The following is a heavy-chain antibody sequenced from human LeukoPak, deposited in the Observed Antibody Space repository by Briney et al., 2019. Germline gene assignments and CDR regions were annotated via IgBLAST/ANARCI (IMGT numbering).Heavy chain of an antibody. CDR1: GFTFSRCS. J-gene: IGHJ4*02. CDR2: ISSSTTYI. Sequence: PGGSLRLSCAASGFTFSRCSMNWVRQAPGKGLEWVSSISSSTTYIYYADSVKGRFTISRDNAKNSLYLQMNSLRAEDTAVYYCARDYGGYSGYDYDPSYFDYWGQGTLVTVSS. D-gene: IGHD5-12*01. CDR3: ARDYGGYSGYDYDPSYFDY. V-gene: IGHV3-21*04.